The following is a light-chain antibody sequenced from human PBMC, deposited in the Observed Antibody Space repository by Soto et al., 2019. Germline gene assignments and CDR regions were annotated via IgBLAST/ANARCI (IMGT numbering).Light chain of an antibody. Sequence: DIQMTQSPSSLSAFVGDRVTITCRASQSISSYLNWYQQKPGKAPNLLIYAASSLQSGVPSRFSGSGSGTDFTLTISSLQPEDFAVYFCQQYASSPSLTFGGGTKVEIK. CDR1: QSISSY. J-gene: IGKJ4*01. V-gene: IGKV1-39*01. CDR2: AAS. CDR3: QQYASSPSLT.